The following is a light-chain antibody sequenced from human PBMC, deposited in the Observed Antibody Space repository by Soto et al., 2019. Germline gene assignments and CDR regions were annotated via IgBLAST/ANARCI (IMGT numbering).Light chain of an antibody. CDR1: QGISNY. V-gene: IGKV1-27*01. Sequence: DIQMTQSPSSLSSSVGDRVTITCRASQGISNYLAWYHQKPGKAPKLLIYAASTWQSGVPARFSGSGSGTDFTLTISSLQPEDVATYYCQKYDSAPVWFGQGTKVEIK. J-gene: IGKJ1*01. CDR2: AAS. CDR3: QKYDSAPVW.